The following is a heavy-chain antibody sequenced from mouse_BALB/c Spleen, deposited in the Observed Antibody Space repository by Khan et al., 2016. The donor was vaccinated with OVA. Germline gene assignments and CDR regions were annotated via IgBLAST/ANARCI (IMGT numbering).Heavy chain of an antibody. CDR2: IDPYNGGT. CDR3: ARSSAGYSPLAD. Sequence: VQLKQSGPELVRPGASVKVSCKASGYAFTTYNIYWVKQSHGKSLEWIGYIDPYNGGTNYNQNFKDKATLTVDKSSSAAYMHLDSLTSEDSAVYVCARSSAGYSPLADWGQGTLVTVSA. CDR1: GYAFTTYN. J-gene: IGHJ3*01. D-gene: IGHD2-3*01. V-gene: IGHV1S135*01.